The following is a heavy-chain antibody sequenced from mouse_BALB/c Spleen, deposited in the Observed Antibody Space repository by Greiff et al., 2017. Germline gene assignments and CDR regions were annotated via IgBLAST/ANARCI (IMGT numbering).Heavy chain of an antibody. CDR1: GFTFSDYG. D-gene: IGHD1-1*01. J-gene: IGHJ1*01. CDR2: ISNLAYSI. Sequence: EVMLVESGGGLVQPGGSRKLSCAASGFTFSDYGMAWVRQAPGKGPEWVAFISNLAYSIYYADTVTGRFTISRENAKNTLYLEMSSPRSEDTAMYYCARAIYYGSSYWYFDVWGAGTTVTVSS. CDR3: ARAIYYGSSYWYFDV. V-gene: IGHV5-15*02.